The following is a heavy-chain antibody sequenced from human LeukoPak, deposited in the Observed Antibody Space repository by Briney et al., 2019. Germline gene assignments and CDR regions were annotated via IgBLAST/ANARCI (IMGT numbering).Heavy chain of an antibody. Sequence: GGSLRLSCAASGFTFSSYEMNWVRQAPGKGLEWVSYISSSGSTIYYADSVKGRFTISRDNAKNSMYLQMNSLRAEDTAVYYCARPGYYYGSGSYFGAFDIWGQGTMVTVSS. V-gene: IGHV3-48*03. J-gene: IGHJ3*02. CDR3: ARPGYYYGSGSYFGAFDI. CDR1: GFTFSSYE. CDR2: ISSSGSTI. D-gene: IGHD3-10*01.